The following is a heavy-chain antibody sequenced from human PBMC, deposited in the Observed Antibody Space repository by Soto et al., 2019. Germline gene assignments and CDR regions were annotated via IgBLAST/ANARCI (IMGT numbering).Heavy chain of an antibody. D-gene: IGHD6-19*01. V-gene: IGHV1-3*01. J-gene: IGHJ5*02. Sequence: QVQLVQSGAEVKKPGASVKVSCKASGYTFTSYAMHWVRQAPGQRLEWMGWINAGNGNTKYSQKFQGRVTITRDTSASTAYMELGSLRSEDTAVYYCARSGSSGWYSFDPWGQGTLVTVSS. CDR1: GYTFTSYA. CDR3: ARSGSSGWYSFDP. CDR2: INAGNGNT.